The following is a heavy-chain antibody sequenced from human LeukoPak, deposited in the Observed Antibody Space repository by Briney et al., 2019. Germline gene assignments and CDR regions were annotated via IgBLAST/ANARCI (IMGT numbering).Heavy chain of an antibody. D-gene: IGHD3-10*01. CDR2: ISGSASST. Sequence: GGSLRLSCAASGFTFSSYAMSWVRQAPGKGLEWVSSISGSASSTFYADSVKGRFTISRDSSKSTLYLQMNSLRAEDTAVYYCAKAYGSGTYYYFDYWGQGTLVTVSS. J-gene: IGHJ4*02. CDR3: AKAYGSGTYYYFDY. CDR1: GFTFSSYA. V-gene: IGHV3-23*01.